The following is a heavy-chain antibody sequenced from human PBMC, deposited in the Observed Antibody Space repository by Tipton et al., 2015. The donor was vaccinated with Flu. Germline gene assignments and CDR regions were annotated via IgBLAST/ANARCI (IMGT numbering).Heavy chain of an antibody. CDR1: GGSISSSSYY. V-gene: IGHV4-39*01. CDR3: ARQDKQLDPSWFDP. J-gene: IGHJ5*02. CDR2: IYYSGST. D-gene: IGHD6-6*01. Sequence: LRLSCTVSGGSISSSSYYWGWIRQPPGKGLEWIGSIYYSGSTYYNPSLKSRVTISVDTSKNQFSLKLSSVTAADTAVYYCARQDKQLDPSWFDPWGQGTLVTVSS.